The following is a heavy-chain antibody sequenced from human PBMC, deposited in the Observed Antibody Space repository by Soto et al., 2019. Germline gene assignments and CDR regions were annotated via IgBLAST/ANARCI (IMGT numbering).Heavy chain of an antibody. CDR1: GGSISSSSYY. CDR3: ARHGAYCSGGRCPPRGY. D-gene: IGHD2-15*01. V-gene: IGHV4-39*01. Sequence: QLQLQESGPGLVKPSETLSLTCSVSGGSISSSSYYWGWIRQPPGKGLEWIGRIYYSGSAYYNPSLQSRVTISEDKSKNKFSLKMSSVTAADTAVYYCARHGAYCSGGRCPPRGYWGQGTLVTVSS. J-gene: IGHJ1*01. CDR2: IYYSGSA.